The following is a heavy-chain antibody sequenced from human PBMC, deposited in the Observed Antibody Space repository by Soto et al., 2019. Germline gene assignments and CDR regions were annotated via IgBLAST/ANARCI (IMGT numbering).Heavy chain of an antibody. CDR2: IYLGDSDT. J-gene: IGHJ4*02. CDR1: GYSFTSYW. D-gene: IGHD6-13*01. Sequence: GESLKISCKGSGYSFTSYWIAWVRQMPGKGLECMGIIYLGDSDTRYSPSFQGQVSISADNSISTAYLQWSSLKASDAAMYYCAVAGSSWLRFDSWGQGTLVTVSS. V-gene: IGHV5-51*01. CDR3: AVAGSSWLRFDS.